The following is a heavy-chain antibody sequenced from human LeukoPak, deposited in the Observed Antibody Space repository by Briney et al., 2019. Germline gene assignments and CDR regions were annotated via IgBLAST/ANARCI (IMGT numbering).Heavy chain of an antibody. CDR3: ARGATISETGYFDF. Sequence: KPSETLSLTCAVYGGSFSRYYWSWIHQSPGKGLEWIAEIDHRGDTNYNPSVKSRVTISVDTSKNQFSLKVRSLSAADTAVYYCARGATISETGYFDFWGQGTLVTVSS. V-gene: IGHV4-34*01. CDR1: GGSFSRYY. J-gene: IGHJ4*03. CDR2: IDHRGDT. D-gene: IGHD5-24*01.